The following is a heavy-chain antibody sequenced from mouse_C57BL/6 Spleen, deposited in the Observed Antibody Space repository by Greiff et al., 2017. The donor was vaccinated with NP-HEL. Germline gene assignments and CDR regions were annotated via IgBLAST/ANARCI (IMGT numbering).Heavy chain of an antibody. J-gene: IGHJ3*01. CDR3: ARAYYYGSSPPWFAY. CDR1: GYTFTDYY. V-gene: IGHV1-84*01. CDR2: IYPGSGNT. Sequence: QVQLKESGPELVKPGASVKISCKASGYTFTDYYINWVKQRPGQGLEWIGWIYPGSGNTKYNEKFKGKATLTVDTSSSTAYMQLSSLTSEDSVVYFCARAYYYGSSPPWFAYWGQGTLVTVSA. D-gene: IGHD1-1*01.